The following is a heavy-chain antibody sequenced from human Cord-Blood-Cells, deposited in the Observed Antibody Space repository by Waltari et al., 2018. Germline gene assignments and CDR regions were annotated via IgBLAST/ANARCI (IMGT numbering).Heavy chain of an antibody. D-gene: IGHD1-7*01. Sequence: QVQLQESGPGLVKPSQTLSLTCTVSGGSISSGSYYWSWIRQPAGKGLAWIGYIFTRWSANYHPSPKTRDAISVDASMHQFPLKLGSVTASDTAVYYCARVYYWNYYFDYWGQGTLVTVSS. CDR3: ARVYYWNYYFDY. CDR1: GGSISSGSYY. CDR2: IFTRWSA. J-gene: IGHJ4*02. V-gene: IGHV4-61*09.